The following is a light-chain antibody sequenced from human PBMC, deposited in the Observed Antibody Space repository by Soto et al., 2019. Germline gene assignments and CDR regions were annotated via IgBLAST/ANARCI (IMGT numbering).Light chain of an antibody. V-gene: IGLV2-23*01. CDR3: CSVAGTDTVV. Sequence: QSALTQPASVSGSPGQSITISCTGTGSDFGNYNLVSWYQQHPGKAPKLIIFGDSRRPSGVSDRFSGSKSANTASLTISGLQTEDEAEYHCCSVAGTDTVVFGGGTKLTVL. CDR2: GDS. J-gene: IGLJ2*01. CDR1: GSDFGNYNL.